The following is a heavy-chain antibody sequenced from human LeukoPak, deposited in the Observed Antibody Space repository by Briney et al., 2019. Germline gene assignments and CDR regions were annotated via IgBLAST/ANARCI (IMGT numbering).Heavy chain of an antibody. Sequence: GGSLRLSCAASGFTFSSYWMTWVRQAQGKGLEWVANIKEDGSEKNYLESMKGRFTISRDNAKNSLYLQMNSLRAEDTAIYYCARYYYNNDGYSEDAFDIWGQGTMVTVSS. D-gene: IGHD3-22*01. CDR1: GFTFSSYW. V-gene: IGHV3-7*01. CDR2: IKEDGSEK. CDR3: ARYYYNNDGYSEDAFDI. J-gene: IGHJ3*02.